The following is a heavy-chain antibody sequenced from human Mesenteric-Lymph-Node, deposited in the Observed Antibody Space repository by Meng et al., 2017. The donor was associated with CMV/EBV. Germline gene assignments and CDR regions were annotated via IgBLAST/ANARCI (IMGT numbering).Heavy chain of an antibody. J-gene: IGHJ5*02. D-gene: IGHD3-3*01. V-gene: IGHV4-59*08. Sequence: GSLRLSCTVSGGSISSYYWSWIRQPPGKGLEWIGYIYYSGSTNYNPSLKSRVTISVDTSENQFSLKLSSVTAADTAVYYCARITIFGVVIKYNWFDPWGQGTLVTVSS. CDR2: IYYSGST. CDR1: GGSISSYY. CDR3: ARITIFGVVIKYNWFDP.